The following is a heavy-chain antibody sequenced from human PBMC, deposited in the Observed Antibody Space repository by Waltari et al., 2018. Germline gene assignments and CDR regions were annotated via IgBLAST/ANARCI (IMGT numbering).Heavy chain of an antibody. Sequence: QVQLQESGPGLVTPSETLSLTCAVPGYSISSGYYLVWIRQPPGKGLEWIGSIYHSGSTYYNPSLKSRVTISVDTSKNQFSLKLSSVTAADTAVYYCARDAHIVVVPAANPYYFDYWGQGTLVTVSS. V-gene: IGHV4-38-2*02. D-gene: IGHD2-2*01. J-gene: IGHJ4*02. CDR1: GYSISSGYY. CDR2: IYHSGST. CDR3: ARDAHIVVVPAANPYYFDY.